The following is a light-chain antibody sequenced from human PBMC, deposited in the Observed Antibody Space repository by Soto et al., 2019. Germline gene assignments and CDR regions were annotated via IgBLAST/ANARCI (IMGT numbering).Light chain of an antibody. CDR1: QDITTY. V-gene: IGKV1-33*01. J-gene: IGKJ5*01. CDR2: DAS. Sequence: DIQMTQSPSSLSASVGDRVTITCQASQDITTYLSWYQQKPGKAPKFLIYDASSLETGVPSRFSGSGSGTDFTFTISSLQPEDIATYYCQQYDTLPITFGQGTRLEIK. CDR3: QQYDTLPIT.